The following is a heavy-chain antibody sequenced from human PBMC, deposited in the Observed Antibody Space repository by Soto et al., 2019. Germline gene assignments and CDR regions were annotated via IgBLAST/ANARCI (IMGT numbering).Heavy chain of an antibody. CDR2: INSLSTSK. Sequence: EVQLVESGGGLVKHGGSLRLSCAASGFFFSSYTMNWVRQAPGKGLEWISSINSLSTSKYYADSLKGRCTISRDNVKNSLFLQRDSLRAEDTAIYYWARVISSYARTSQRGADVWGQGTTVTVSS. V-gene: IGHV3-21*01. J-gene: IGHJ6*02. CDR3: ARVISSYARTSQRGADV. D-gene: IGHD3-16*01. CDR1: GFFFSSYT.